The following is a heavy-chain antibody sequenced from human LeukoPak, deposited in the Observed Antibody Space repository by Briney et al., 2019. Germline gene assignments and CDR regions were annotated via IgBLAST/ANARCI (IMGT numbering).Heavy chain of an antibody. V-gene: IGHV4-61*02. CDR2: IYTSGST. J-gene: IGHJ4*02. CDR1: GGSISSGSYY. Sequence: SETLSLTCTVSGGSISSGSYYWSWIRQPAGKGLEWIGRIYTSGSTNYNPSLKSRVTISVDTSKNQFSLKLNSVTAADTAVYYCAVQLRGFGEASSFYFDYWGQGTLVTVSS. D-gene: IGHD3-10*01. CDR3: AVQLRGFGEASSFYFDY.